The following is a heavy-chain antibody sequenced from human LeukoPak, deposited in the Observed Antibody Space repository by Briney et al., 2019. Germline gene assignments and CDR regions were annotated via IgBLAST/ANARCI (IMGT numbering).Heavy chain of an antibody. CDR1: GGSISSGGYY. Sequence: SETLSLTCTVSGGSISSGGYYWSWIRQPPGRGLEWIGCAFYTGSTNYNPSLKSRVTISIDTSKSQFSLRLTSVTAADTAIYYCASLSHCSTSSCFDYWGRGTLVTVSS. CDR2: AFYTGST. CDR3: ASLSHCSTSSCFDY. D-gene: IGHD2-2*01. J-gene: IGHJ4*02. V-gene: IGHV4-61*08.